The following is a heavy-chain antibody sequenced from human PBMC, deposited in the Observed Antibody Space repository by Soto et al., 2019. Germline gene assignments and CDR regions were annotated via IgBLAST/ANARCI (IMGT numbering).Heavy chain of an antibody. CDR2: MNPNSGNT. CDR3: ARCGALDEAFDI. CDR1: GYTFTSYD. J-gene: IGHJ3*02. Sequence: ASVKVSCKASGYTFTSYDINWVRQATGQGLEWMGWMNPNSGNTGYAQKFQGRVTMTRNTSISTAYMELSSLRSEDTAVYYCARCGALDEAFDIWGQGTMVTVSS. V-gene: IGHV1-8*01. D-gene: IGHD1-26*01.